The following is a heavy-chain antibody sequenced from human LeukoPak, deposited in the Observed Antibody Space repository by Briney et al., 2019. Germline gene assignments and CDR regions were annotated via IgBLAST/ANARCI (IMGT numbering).Heavy chain of an antibody. D-gene: IGHD2-2*01. CDR1: GYTFTSYD. J-gene: IGHJ6*04. CDR2: IIPIFGTA. V-gene: IGHV1-69*13. Sequence: VASVKVSCKASGYTFTSYDINWVRQAPGQGLEWMGGIIPIFGTANYAQKFQGRVTITADESTSTAYMELSSLRSEDTAVYYCARSYCSSTSCPLDYYYYGMDVWGKGTTVTVSS. CDR3: ARSYCSSTSCPLDYYYYGMDV.